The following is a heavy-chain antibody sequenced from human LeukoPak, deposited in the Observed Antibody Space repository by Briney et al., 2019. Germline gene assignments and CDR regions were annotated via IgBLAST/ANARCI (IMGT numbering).Heavy chain of an antibody. D-gene: IGHD3-10*01. Sequence: GGSLRLSCAASGFTFSSYGMSWVRQAPGKGLEWVSAISGSGGSTSYADSVKGRFTISRDNAKNTLYLQMNSLRAEDTAVYYCARGLYYGSGSYCGYWGQGTLVTVSS. CDR3: ARGLYYGSGSYCGY. CDR1: GFTFSSYG. CDR2: ISGSGGST. J-gene: IGHJ4*02. V-gene: IGHV3-23*01.